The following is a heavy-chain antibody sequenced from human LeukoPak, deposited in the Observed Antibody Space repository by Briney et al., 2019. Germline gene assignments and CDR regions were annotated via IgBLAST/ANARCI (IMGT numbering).Heavy chain of an antibody. CDR1: GFTFSSYG. CDR2: ISYDGSNK. D-gene: IGHD3-22*01. CDR3: AKDPYDSSGYYYVGNFDY. V-gene: IGHV3-30*18. J-gene: IGHJ4*02. Sequence: GGSLRLSCAASGFTFSSYGMHWVRQAPGKGLEWVAVISYDGSNKYYADSVKGRFTISRDNSKNTLYLQMNSLRAEDTAVYYCAKDPYDSSGYYYVGNFDYWGQGTLVTVSS.